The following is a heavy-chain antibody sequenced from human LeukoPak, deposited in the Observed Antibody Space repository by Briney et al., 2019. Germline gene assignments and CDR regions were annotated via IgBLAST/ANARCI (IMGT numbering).Heavy chain of an antibody. CDR3: ATGITYYDYVWGSYPYY. Sequence: AGGSLRLSCAASGFTFSSYAMHWVRQAPGKGLEWVAVISYDGSNKYYADSVKGRFTISRDNSKNTLYLQMNSLRAEDTAVYYCATGITYYDYVWGSYPYYWGQGTLVTVSS. CDR1: GFTFSSYA. J-gene: IGHJ4*02. V-gene: IGHV3-30*04. D-gene: IGHD3-16*02. CDR2: ISYDGSNK.